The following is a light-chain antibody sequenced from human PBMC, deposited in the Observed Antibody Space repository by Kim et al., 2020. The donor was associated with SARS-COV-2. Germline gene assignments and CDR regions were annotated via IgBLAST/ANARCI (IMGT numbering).Light chain of an antibody. CDR3: NSLDSSGNHLEV. J-gene: IGLJ3*02. Sequence: SSELTQDPAVSVALGHTVRITCQGDSLRSYYASSYQQKPVQAPVLVIYGKNNRPSVIPDRFSGSSSGNTASLTITGAQAEDAADYYCNSLDSSGNHLEVF. CDR1: SLRSYY. CDR2: GKN. V-gene: IGLV3-19*01.